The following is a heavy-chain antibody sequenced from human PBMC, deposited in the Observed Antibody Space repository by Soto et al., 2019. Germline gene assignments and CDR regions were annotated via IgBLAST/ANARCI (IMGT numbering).Heavy chain of an antibody. Sequence: QAHLQQWGAGLVRPSETLSLTCAVYDASVSDSYWTWIRRSPGRGLEWLGEINPSKGATYNPSLKSRVSISLDTSKRQLSLKLFSATAADTAVYYCARGVMEGAFKGGRRSYYWFLDLWGRGTLVAVSS. CDR2: INPSKGA. CDR1: DASVSDSY. V-gene: IGHV4-34*01. D-gene: IGHD3-16*01. CDR3: ARGVMEGAFKGGRRSYYWFLDL. J-gene: IGHJ2*01.